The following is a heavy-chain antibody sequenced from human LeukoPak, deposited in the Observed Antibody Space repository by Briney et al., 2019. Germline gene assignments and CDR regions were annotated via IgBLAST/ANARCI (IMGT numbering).Heavy chain of an antibody. CDR2: INPSGGST. Sequence: ASVKVSCKASVYTFTSYYMHWVRQAPGQGLEWMGIINPSGGSTSYAQKFQGRVTTTRDTSTSTVYMELSSLRSEDTAVYYCARDRSSYYGSGGPDYWGQGTLVTVSS. J-gene: IGHJ4*02. CDR3: ARDRSSYYGSGGPDY. D-gene: IGHD3-10*01. V-gene: IGHV1-46*01. CDR1: VYTFTSYY.